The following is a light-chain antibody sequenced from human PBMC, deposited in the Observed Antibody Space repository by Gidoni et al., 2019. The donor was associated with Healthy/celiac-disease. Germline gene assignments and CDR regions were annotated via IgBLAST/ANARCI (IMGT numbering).Light chain of an antibody. CDR2: GAS. CDR3: QQYGSSPLT. V-gene: IGKV3-20*01. J-gene: IGKJ3*01. CDR1: QSVSSSY. Sequence: IVLTQSPGTLSLSPGERATLSCRASQSVSSSYLAWYQQKPGQAPRLLIYGASSRATGSPDRFSGSGSGTDFTLTISRLEPEDFAVYYCQQYGSSPLTFXPXTKVDIK.